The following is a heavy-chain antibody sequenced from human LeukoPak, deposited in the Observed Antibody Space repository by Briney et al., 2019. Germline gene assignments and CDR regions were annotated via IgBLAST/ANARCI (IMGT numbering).Heavy chain of an antibody. CDR3: VRDDLYCGGDCSPFDY. V-gene: IGHV1-46*04. J-gene: IGHJ4*02. D-gene: IGHD2-21*01. CDR2: INPNGSRT. CDR1: GYAFSGYY. Sequence: PGASLKLSCAASGYAFSGYYMRWVRQAPGQGLEWMANINPNGSRTIYVQNLKGRFTMTRDKSKNSVYLQLTSLRADDTAVYYCVRDDLYCGGDCSPFDYWGQGTPVTVSS.